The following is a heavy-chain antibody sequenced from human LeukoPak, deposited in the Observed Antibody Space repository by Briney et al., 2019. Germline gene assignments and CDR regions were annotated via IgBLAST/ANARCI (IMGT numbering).Heavy chain of an antibody. Sequence: PSETLSLTCTVSGGSISSYYWSWIRQPAGKGLEWIGRIYTSGSTNYNPSLKSRVTMSVDTSKNQFSLKLSSVTAADTAVYYCARRPPNAAAAGINWFDPWGQGTLVTVSS. CDR1: GGSISSYY. J-gene: IGHJ5*02. D-gene: IGHD6-13*01. V-gene: IGHV4-4*07. CDR3: ARRPPNAAAAGINWFDP. CDR2: IYTSGST.